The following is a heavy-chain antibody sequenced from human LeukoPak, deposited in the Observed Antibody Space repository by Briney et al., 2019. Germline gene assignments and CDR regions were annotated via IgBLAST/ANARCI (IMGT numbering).Heavy chain of an antibody. V-gene: IGHV1-69*13. CDR3: ARMSGYCSGCSCYGNNWFDP. D-gene: IGHD2-15*01. CDR1: GVTFSSYA. Sequence: SVKVSCKASGVTFSSYAIIWVRQAPGQGLEWMGGIIPIFGTANYAQKFQGRVTITADESTSTAYMELSSLTSDDTAVYYCARMSGYCSGCSCYGNNWFDPWGQGTLVTVSS. J-gene: IGHJ5*02. CDR2: IIPIFGTA.